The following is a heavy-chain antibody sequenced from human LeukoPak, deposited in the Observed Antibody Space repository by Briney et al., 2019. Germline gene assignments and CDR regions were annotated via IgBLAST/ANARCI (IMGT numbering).Heavy chain of an antibody. J-gene: IGHJ5*02. D-gene: IGHD3-9*01. CDR3: ARHSAYYDILTGYYPDWFDP. V-gene: IGHV4-61*05. CDR2: IYYSGST. CDR1: GGSISSSGYY. Sequence: SETLSLTCTVSGGSISSSGYYWSWIRQPPGKGLEWIGYIYYSGSTNYNPSLKSRVTISVDTSKNQFSLKLSSVTAADTAVYYCARHSAYYDILTGYYPDWFDPWGQGTLVTVSS.